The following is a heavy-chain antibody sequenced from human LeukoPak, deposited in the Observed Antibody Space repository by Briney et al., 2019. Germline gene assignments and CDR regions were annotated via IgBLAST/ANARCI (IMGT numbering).Heavy chain of an antibody. CDR2: ISGSGGST. V-gene: IGHV3-23*01. D-gene: IGHD6-19*01. CDR3: AKGHRVAGANNWFDP. CDR1: GFTFSSYA. J-gene: IGHJ5*02. Sequence: GGSLRLSCAASGFTFSSYAMSWVRQAPGKGLKWVSAISGSGGSTYYADSVKGRFTISRDNFKNTLYLQMNSLRAEDTAVYYCAKGHRVAGANNWFDPWGQGTLVTVSS.